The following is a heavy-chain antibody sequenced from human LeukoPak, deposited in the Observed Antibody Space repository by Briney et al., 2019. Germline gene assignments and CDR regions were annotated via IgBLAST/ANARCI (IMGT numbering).Heavy chain of an antibody. V-gene: IGHV3-30*03. CDR2: ISYDGSNK. CDR3: ARDYGGNGFDY. D-gene: IGHD4-23*01. Sequence: PGRSLRLSCAASGFTFSSYGMHWVRQAPGKGLEWVAVISYDGSNKYYADSVKGRFTISRDNSKNTLYLQMNSLRAEDTAVYYCARDYGGNGFDYWGQGTLVTVSS. CDR1: GFTFSSYG. J-gene: IGHJ4*02.